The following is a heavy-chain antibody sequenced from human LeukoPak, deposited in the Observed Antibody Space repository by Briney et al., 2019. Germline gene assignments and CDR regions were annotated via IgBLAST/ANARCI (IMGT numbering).Heavy chain of an antibody. D-gene: IGHD6-6*01. CDR3: AGAGDGYSSSSDYYSGMDV. CDR2: ISYDGSNK. J-gene: IGHJ6*02. Sequence: GRSLRLSCAASEFTFSTYAMHWVRQAPGKGLDWVAVISYDGSNKDYADSVKGRFTISRDNSKNTLYVQMNSLRAEDTAVYYCAGAGDGYSSSSDYYSGMDVWGQGTTVTVSS. V-gene: IGHV3-30-3*01. CDR1: EFTFSTYA.